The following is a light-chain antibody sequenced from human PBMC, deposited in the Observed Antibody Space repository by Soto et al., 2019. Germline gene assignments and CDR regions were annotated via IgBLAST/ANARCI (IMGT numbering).Light chain of an antibody. CDR2: DAS. Sequence: EIVLTQSPATLSLSPGERATLSCRASQSVSSYLAWYQQKPGQAPRLLIYDASNRATGIPARFSGSGSGTDFTLTISSLEPEDFAVYYCQQRSIWLTFGQGPRLEIK. CDR3: QQRSIWLT. J-gene: IGKJ5*01. V-gene: IGKV3-11*01. CDR1: QSVSSY.